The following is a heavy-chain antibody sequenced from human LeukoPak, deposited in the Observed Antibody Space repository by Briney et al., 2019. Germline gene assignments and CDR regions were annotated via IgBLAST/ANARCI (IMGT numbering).Heavy chain of an antibody. CDR2: IRSKAYGGTT. CDR3: TRDLWPYYYDSSGYPALDY. V-gene: IGHV3-49*01. CDR1: GFTFGGYA. Sequence: GGSLRLSCTASGFTFGGYAMSWFRQAPGKGLEWVGFIRSKAYGGTTEYAASVKGRFTISRDGSKSIAYLQMNSLKTEDTAVYYCTRDLWPYYYDSSGYPALDYWGQGTLVTVSS. D-gene: IGHD3-22*01. J-gene: IGHJ4*02.